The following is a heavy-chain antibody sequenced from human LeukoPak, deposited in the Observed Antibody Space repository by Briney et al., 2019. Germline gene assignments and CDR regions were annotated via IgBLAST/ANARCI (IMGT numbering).Heavy chain of an antibody. CDR2: IRKKGYGETT. J-gene: IGHJ4*02. CDR3: SRGLHDYGDSNYYFDQ. Sequence: GGSLRLSCTASGLTFGDDGWSWFRQAPGKGLEWICFIRKKGYGETTDYAASVRGRFTISRDDAKSIAYLQMNSLKTEDTALYYCSRGLHDYGDSNYYFDQWGRGTLVTVSS. V-gene: IGHV3-49*03. D-gene: IGHD4-17*01. CDR1: GLTFGDDG.